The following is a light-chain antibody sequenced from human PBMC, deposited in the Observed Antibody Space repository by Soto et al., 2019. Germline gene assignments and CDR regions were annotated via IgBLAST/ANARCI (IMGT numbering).Light chain of an antibody. CDR2: SAT. J-gene: IGKJ1*01. CDR1: QAIRNY. CDR3: QQLNSYPR. V-gene: IGKV1-9*01. Sequence: IQLTQSPSSLSASIGDRVTITCRASQAIRNYLAWYQQKPGQAPKLLIYSATTLQSEVPSRFSGSGSGTEFPLTINSLQPEDFATYYGQQLNSYPRFGQGTKVEIK.